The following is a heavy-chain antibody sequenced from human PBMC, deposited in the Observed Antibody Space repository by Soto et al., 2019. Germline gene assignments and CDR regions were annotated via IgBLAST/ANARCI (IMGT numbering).Heavy chain of an antibody. J-gene: IGHJ4*02. CDR3: ASKAACGGDCYAFDS. CDR1: GGIFSSNT. Sequence: QVYLVQSGAEVKKPGSSVKISCKASGGIFSSNTINWVRQAAGQGLEWMGGIIPLFGTANYAEKFKVRVTITADKSTKTEYMELTSLRSEDTAVYYCASKAACGGDCYAFDSWGQGTLVTVSS. D-gene: IGHD2-21*02. V-gene: IGHV1-69*06. CDR2: IIPLFGTA.